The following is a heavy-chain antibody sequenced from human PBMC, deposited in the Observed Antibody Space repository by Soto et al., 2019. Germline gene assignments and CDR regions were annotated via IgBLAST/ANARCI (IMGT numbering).Heavy chain of an antibody. CDR1: GFTFSSYG. D-gene: IGHD2-2*01. V-gene: IGHV3-30*03. Sequence: QVQLVESGGGVVQPGRSLRLSCAASGFTFSSYGMHWVRQAPGKGLEWVAVISYDGSNKYYADSVKGRFTISRDNSKNTLYLQMNSLRAEDTAVYYCATVGYCSSTGCYYYYYGMDVWGQGTTVTVSS. CDR2: ISYDGSNK. J-gene: IGHJ6*02. CDR3: ATVGYCSSTGCYYYYYGMDV.